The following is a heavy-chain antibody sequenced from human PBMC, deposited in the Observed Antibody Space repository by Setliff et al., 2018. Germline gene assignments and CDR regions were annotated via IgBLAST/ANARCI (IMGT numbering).Heavy chain of an antibody. CDR2: IIPLLDIA. Sequence: ASVKVSCKASGGTFSSYAISGVRQAPGQGLEWMGGIIPLLDIAKYAEKFKGRVTITADKSTSTAYVQLSSLRSEDTAVYYCATWESSSHSGIGAFDMWGQGTMVTVSS. CDR1: GGTFSSYA. CDR3: ATWESSSHSGIGAFDM. J-gene: IGHJ3*02. V-gene: IGHV1-69*10. D-gene: IGHD6-13*01.